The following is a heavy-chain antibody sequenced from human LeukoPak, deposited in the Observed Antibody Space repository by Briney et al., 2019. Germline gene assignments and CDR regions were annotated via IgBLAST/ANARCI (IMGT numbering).Heavy chain of an antibody. CDR2: IYYSGST. V-gene: IGHV4-59*01. CDR1: GGSISSYY. J-gene: IGHJ4*02. CDR3: ARDYEYSSSWYDHAFDY. Sequence: PSETLSLTCTVSGGSISSYYWSWIRQPPGKGLEWIGYIYYSGSTNYNPSLKSRVTISVDTSKNQFSLKLSSVTAADTAVYYCARDYEYSSSWYDHAFDYWGQGTLVTVSS. D-gene: IGHD6-13*01.